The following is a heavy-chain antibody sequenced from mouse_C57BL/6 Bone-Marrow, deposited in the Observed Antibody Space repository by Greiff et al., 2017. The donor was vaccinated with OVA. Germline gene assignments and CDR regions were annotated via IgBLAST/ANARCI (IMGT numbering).Heavy chain of an antibody. CDR3: ASMVTTLYWYFDV. J-gene: IGHJ1*03. CDR1: GYTFTDYY. Sequence: QVQLQQSGAELVRPGASVKLSCMASGYTFTDYYINWVQQRPGQGLEWIARIYSGSGNSYYNETFKGKATLTADKSSSTAYIQLSSLTSEDSAVYCCASMVTTLYWYFDVWGTGTTVTVSS. V-gene: IGHV1-76*01. CDR2: IYSGSGNS. D-gene: IGHD2-2*01.